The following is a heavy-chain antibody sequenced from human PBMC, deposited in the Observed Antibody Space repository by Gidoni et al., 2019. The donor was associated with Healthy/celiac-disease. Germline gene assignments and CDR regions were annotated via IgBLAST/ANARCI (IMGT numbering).Heavy chain of an antibody. V-gene: IGHV4-39*01. CDR2: IYYSGST. J-gene: IGHJ6*02. D-gene: IGHD6-6*01. CDR3: ARQTKEYSSSSGYYYGMDV. CDR1: GGSISSSSYY. Sequence: QLQLQESGPGLVKPSETLSLTCTVSGGSISSSSYYWGWIRQPPGKGLEWIGSIYYSGSTYYNPSLKSRVTISVDTSKNQFSLKLSSVTAADTAVYYCARQTKEYSSSSGYYYGMDVWGQGTTVTVSS.